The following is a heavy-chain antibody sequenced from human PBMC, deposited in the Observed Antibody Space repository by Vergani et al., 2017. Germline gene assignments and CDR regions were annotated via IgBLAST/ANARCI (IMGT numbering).Heavy chain of an antibody. CDR3: VKGQQQLVLPYYYYYGMDV. J-gene: IGHJ6*02. Sequence: EVQLVESGGGLVQPGGSLRLSCSASGFPFSSYAMHWVRQAPGKGLEYVSAISSNGGSTYYADSVKGRFTISRDNSKNTLYLQMSSLRAEDTAVYYCVKGQQQLVLPYYYYYGMDVWGQGTTVTVSS. D-gene: IGHD6-13*01. CDR1: GFPFSSYA. CDR2: ISSNGGST. V-gene: IGHV3-64D*06.